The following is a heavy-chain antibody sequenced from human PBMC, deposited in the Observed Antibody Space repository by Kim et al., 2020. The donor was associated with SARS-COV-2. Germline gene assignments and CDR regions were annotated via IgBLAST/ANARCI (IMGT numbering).Heavy chain of an antibody. CDR2: IRPSGVDT. CDR1: GFTFSNHA. Sequence: GGSLRLSCAGSGFTFSNHAMSWVRQAPGKGLEWVAAIRPSGVDTLYADPVRGRFTISRDNSKNTLYLQMNSLRAEDTALYYCVKGDSMVIRVVDSWGQGTLVAVSS. D-gene: IGHD2-21*01. J-gene: IGHJ4*02. V-gene: IGHV3-23*01. CDR3: VKGDSMVIRVVDS.